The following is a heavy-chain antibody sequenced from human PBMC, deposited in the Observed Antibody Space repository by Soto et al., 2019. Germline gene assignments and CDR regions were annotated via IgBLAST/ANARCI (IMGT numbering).Heavy chain of an antibody. Sequence: VGSLTLSCAASGFTFSSYSMTWVRQAPGNGLEWVSAISGSGGSTYYADSVKGRFTISRDNSKNTLYLQMNSLRAEDTAVYYCPKDHTPTVVTGPIDYWGQGTMVTVSS. CDR1: GFTFSSYS. V-gene: IGHV3-23*01. CDR3: PKDHTPTVVTGPIDY. CDR2: ISGSGGST. D-gene: IGHD4-17*01. J-gene: IGHJ4*02.